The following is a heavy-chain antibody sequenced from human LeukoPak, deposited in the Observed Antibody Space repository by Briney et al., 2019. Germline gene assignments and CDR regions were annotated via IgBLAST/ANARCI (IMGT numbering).Heavy chain of an antibody. V-gene: IGHV5-51*01. CDR3: ARQGGVWRYNWNSYWFDP. CDR1: GYSFTSYW. Sequence: GESLKISCKGSGYSFTSYWIGWVRQMPGKGLEWMGIIYPGDSDTRYSPSFQGQVTISADKSISTAYLQWSSLKASDTAMYYCARQGGVWRYNWNSYWFDPWGQGTLVTVSS. CDR2: IYPGDSDT. D-gene: IGHD1-7*01. J-gene: IGHJ5*02.